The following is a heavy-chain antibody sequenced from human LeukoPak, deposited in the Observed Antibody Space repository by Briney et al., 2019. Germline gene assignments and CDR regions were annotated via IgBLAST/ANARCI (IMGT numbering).Heavy chain of an antibody. J-gene: IGHJ5*02. CDR1: GGSFSGYY. CDR3: ARGVGWFDP. V-gene: IGHV4-34*01. Sequence: SETLSLTCAVYGGSFSGYYWSWIRQPPGKGLEWIGEINHSGSTNYNPSLKSRVTISVDTSKNQFSLKLSSVTAADTAVYNWARGVGWFDPWGQGTLVTASS. CDR2: INHSGST.